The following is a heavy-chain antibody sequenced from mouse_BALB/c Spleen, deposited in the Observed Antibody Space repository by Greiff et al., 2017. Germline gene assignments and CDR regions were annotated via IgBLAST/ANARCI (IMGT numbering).Heavy chain of an antibody. V-gene: IGHV1-69*02. CDR2: IYPSDSYT. CDR3: ASGSPYAMDY. Sequence: QVQLQQPGAELVRPGASVKLSCKASGYTFTSYWINWVKQRPGQGLEWIGNIYPSDSYTNYNQKFKDKATLNVDKSSNTAYMQLSSLTSEDSAVYYCASGSPYAMDYWGQGTSVTVSS. CDR1: GYTFTSYW. J-gene: IGHJ4*01.